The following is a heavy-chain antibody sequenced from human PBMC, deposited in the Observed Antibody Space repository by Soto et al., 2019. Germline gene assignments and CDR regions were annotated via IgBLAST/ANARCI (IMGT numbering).Heavy chain of an antibody. CDR1: GFTFSSYS. D-gene: IGHD2-2*01. J-gene: IGHJ3*02. CDR2: ISSSSSYI. Sequence: GGSLRLSCAASGFTFSSYSMNWVRQAPGKGLEWVSSISSSSSYIYYADSVKGRFTISRDNAKNSLYLQMNSLRAEDTAVYYCCNAVGPAAHPLARAFDIWGQGTMVTVSS. CDR3: CNAVGPAAHPLARAFDI. V-gene: IGHV3-21*01.